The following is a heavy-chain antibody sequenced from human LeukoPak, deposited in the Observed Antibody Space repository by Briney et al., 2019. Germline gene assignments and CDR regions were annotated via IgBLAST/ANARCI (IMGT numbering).Heavy chain of an antibody. J-gene: IGHJ4*02. CDR2: IFYSGST. CDR1: GGSISSSNYY. CDR3: ARLQYRGYSYGLIDF. Sequence: PSETLSLTCTVSGGSISSSNYYWGWIRQPPGKGLEWIGSIFYSGSTYYNPSLKSRVTISADTFKNQFSLKLGSVTAADTAVYYCARLQYRGYSYGLIDFWGQGALVTVSS. D-gene: IGHD5-18*01. V-gene: IGHV4-39*01.